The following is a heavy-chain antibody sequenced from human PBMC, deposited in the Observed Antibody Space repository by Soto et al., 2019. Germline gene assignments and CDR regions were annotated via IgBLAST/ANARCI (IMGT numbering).Heavy chain of an antibody. J-gene: IGHJ6*03. D-gene: IGHD6-13*01. CDR3: ARGGIAAAGSSYYYYYYMDV. CDR2: MNPNSGNT. CDR1: GYTFTSYD. Sequence: QVQLVQPGAEVKKPGASVKVSCKASGYTFTSYDINWVRQATGQGLEWMGWMNPNSGNTGYAQKFQGRVTMTRNTSISTAYMELSSLRSEDTAVYYCARGGIAAAGSSYYYYYYMDVWGKGTTVTVSS. V-gene: IGHV1-8*01.